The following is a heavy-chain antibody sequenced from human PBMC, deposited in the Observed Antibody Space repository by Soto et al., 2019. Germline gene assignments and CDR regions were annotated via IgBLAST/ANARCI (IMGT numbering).Heavy chain of an antibody. D-gene: IGHD1-26*01. V-gene: IGHV1-3*01. CDR1: GSGIARQS. CDR3: ARGSGSHFPFFDY. J-gene: IGHJ4*02. CDR2: LXAGNGXT. Sequence: XSVKVSCKASGSGIARQSMRWVRQAPGQTLESMGWLXAGNGXTKYSQKFQGRXXITRDPSXXTAYMELSSLRSGDTAVYYCARGSGSHFPFFDYWGQGTLVTVSS.